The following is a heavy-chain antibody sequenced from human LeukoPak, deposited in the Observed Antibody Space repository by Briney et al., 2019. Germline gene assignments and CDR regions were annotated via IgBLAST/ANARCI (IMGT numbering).Heavy chain of an antibody. CDR1: SGSISSTSYY. Sequence: SETLSLTCTVSSGSISSTSYYWGWIRQPPGMGLEWIGSMYYSGSTYYNPSLKSRVTISVDTSKNQFSLKLSSVTAADTAVYYCARALNWFDPWGQGTLVTVSS. CDR2: MYYSGST. V-gene: IGHV4-39*07. CDR3: ARALNWFDP. J-gene: IGHJ5*02.